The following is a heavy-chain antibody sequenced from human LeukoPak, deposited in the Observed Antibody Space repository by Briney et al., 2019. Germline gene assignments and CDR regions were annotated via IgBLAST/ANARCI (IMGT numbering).Heavy chain of an antibody. D-gene: IGHD2-2*03. CDR3: ARDLGYCTSSSCLTGGFDP. CDR1: GFTVSNNY. CDR2: IYSGGNT. V-gene: IGHV3-53*01. Sequence: GGSLRLSCAASGFTVSNNYMSWVRRAPGKGLEWVSVIYSGGNTHYADSVKGRFTISRDNSKNTLYLQMNSLRVDDTAVYYCARDLGYCTSSSCLTGGFDPWGQGTLVTVSS. J-gene: IGHJ5*02.